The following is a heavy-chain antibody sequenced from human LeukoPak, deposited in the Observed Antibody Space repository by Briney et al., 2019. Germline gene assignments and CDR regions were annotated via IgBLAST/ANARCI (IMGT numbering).Heavy chain of an antibody. J-gene: IGHJ4*02. CDR2: INPSGGST. Sequence: GASVKVSCKASGYTFTSYYMHWVRQAPGQGLEWMGIINPSGGSTSYAQKFQGRVTMTRDTSTSTVYMELSSLRSEDTAVYYCARDLKGSRFWSGYLDYWGQGTLVTVSS. CDR1: GYTFTSYY. V-gene: IGHV1-46*01. CDR3: ARDLKGSRFWSGYLDY. D-gene: IGHD3-3*01.